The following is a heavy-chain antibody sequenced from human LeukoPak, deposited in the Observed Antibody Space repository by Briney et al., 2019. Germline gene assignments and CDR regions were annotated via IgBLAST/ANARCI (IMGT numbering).Heavy chain of an antibody. CDR3: ARDKSRSRYDYGMDV. Sequence: GRSLRLSCAASGFTFSSYAMHWVRQAPGKGLEWVAVISYDGSNKYYADSVKGRFTISRDNSKNTLYLQMNSLRAEDTAVYYCARDKSRSRYDYGMDVWGQGTTVTVSS. CDR2: ISYDGSNK. CDR1: GFTFSSYA. D-gene: IGHD6-13*01. J-gene: IGHJ6*02. V-gene: IGHV3-30-3*01.